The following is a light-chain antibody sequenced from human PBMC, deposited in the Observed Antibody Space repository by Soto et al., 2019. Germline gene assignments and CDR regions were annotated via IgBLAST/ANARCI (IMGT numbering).Light chain of an antibody. V-gene: IGKV3-11*01. Sequence: EVVLTQSPVTLSLSPGERATLSCRASQSFRGLLAWYQQKPGQAPRLLIYDAYNRATGIPPRFSGSGSGTDFTLTISSLQSEDFAVYYCQQYNTWRSISFGQGTRLEIK. CDR3: QQYNTWRSIS. J-gene: IGKJ5*01. CDR1: QSFRGL. CDR2: DAY.